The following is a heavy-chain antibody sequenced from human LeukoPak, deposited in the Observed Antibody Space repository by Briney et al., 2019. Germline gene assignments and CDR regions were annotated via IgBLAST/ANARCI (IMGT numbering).Heavy chain of an antibody. J-gene: IGHJ4*02. CDR2: IIPILGIA. CDR3: ARGRSYDSSCYPLDY. Sequence: TSVKVSCKASGGTFSSYTIGCVRQSPGQGLEWMVRIIPILGIANYAQKFQGRVTITADKSTSTAYMELSSLRSEDTAVYYCARGRSYDSSCYPLDYWGQGTLVTVSS. V-gene: IGHV1-69*02. CDR1: GGTFSSYT. D-gene: IGHD3-22*01.